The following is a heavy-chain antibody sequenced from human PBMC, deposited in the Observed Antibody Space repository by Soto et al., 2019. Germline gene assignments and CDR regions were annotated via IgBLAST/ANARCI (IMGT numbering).Heavy chain of an antibody. J-gene: IGHJ4*02. CDR1: GFTFGSHA. CDR2: ISGSGGTT. Sequence: EVQLLDSGGGLVQPGGSLRLSCTVSGFTFGSHAMSWVRQAPGKGLEYVSGISGSGGTTFYADSVKGRFTISRDNSKKTLYLQMNSLRAEDTAVYYCAKTPYDFWSSGQYLFDHWGQGTRVTVSS. V-gene: IGHV3-23*01. CDR3: AKTPYDFWSSGQYLFDH. D-gene: IGHD3-3*01.